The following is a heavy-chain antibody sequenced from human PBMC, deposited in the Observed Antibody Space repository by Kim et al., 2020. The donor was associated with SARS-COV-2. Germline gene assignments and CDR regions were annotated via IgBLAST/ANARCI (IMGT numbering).Heavy chain of an antibody. V-gene: IGHV3-23*01. Sequence: GGSLRLSCAASGFTFSTYGMSWVRQAPGKGLEAVSGISNSGGNTYATDSVKGRLSISRENSRNQLDLQMNSLRAEATAIYYFGKRQTGGVLNVLDVWGQG. D-gene: IGHD7-27*01. CDR2: ISNSGGNT. CDR3: GKRQTGGVLNVLDV. J-gene: IGHJ6*02. CDR1: GFTFSTYG.